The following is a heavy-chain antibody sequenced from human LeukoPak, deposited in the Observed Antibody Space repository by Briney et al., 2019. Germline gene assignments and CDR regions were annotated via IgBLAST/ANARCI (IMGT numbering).Heavy chain of an antibody. CDR3: ARHPRGFGELLSTRIDY. CDR2: ISSSGST. CDR1: GDSISSGDYY. J-gene: IGHJ4*02. D-gene: IGHD3-10*01. Sequence: PSQTLSLTCTVSGDSISSGDYYWSWIRQPAGKGLEWIGRISSSGSTYYNPSLKSRVTISVDTSKNQFSLKLSSVTAADTAVYYCARHPRGFGELLSTRIDYWGQGTLVTVSS. V-gene: IGHV4-61*02.